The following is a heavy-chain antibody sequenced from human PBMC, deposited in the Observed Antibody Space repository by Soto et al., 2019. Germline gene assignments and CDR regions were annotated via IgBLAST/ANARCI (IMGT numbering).Heavy chain of an antibody. CDR1: GGTFSSYA. CDR3: ARDSTYYDFWSGYYIPQGLFWY. CDR2: IIPIFGTA. D-gene: IGHD3-3*01. J-gene: IGHJ4*02. V-gene: IGHV1-69*01. Sequence: QVQLVQSEAEVKKPGSSVKVSCKASGGTFSSYAISWVRQAPGQGLEWMGEIIPIFGTANYAQKFQGRVTITADESTSTAYMELSSLRSEDTAVYYCARDSTYYDFWSGYYIPQGLFWYWGQGTLVIVSS.